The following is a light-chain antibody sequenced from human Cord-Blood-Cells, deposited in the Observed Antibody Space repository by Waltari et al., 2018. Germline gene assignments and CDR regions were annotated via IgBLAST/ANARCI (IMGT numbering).Light chain of an antibody. CDR1: IPNIRRNT. V-gene: IGLV1-44*01. Sequence: QSVPTQPPSPSGTPGQRCTISCSGLIPNIRRNTVTWYQQLPGTAANILVASDSQRPSGVPDRFSGSQSGTSASLAISGLQSEDEADYYCAAWDDSLNGWVFGGGTKLTVL. J-gene: IGLJ3*02. CDR3: AAWDDSLNGWV. CDR2: SDS.